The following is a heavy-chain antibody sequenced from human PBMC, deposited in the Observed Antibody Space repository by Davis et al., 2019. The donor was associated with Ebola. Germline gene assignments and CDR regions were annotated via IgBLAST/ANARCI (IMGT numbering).Heavy chain of an antibody. D-gene: IGHD2-2*01. V-gene: IGHV3-74*01. CDR3: ARDAYGCSSTSCYYYYGMDV. CDR2: INSDGSST. J-gene: IGHJ6*02. CDR1: GFTFDDYA. Sequence: PGGSLRLSCAASGFTFDDYAMHWVRQAPGKGLVWVSRINSDGSSTSYADSVKGRFTISRDNAKNTLYLQMNSLRAEDTAVYYCARDAYGCSSTSCYYYYGMDVWGQGTTVTVSS.